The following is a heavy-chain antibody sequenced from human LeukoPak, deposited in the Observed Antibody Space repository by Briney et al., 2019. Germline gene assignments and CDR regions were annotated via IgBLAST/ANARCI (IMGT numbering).Heavy chain of an antibody. Sequence: ASVKVSCKASGGTFSTYGINWVRQAPGQGLEWMGYIIPIFGTTNYAQKFQGRVTITADKSTSTVHMELSSLRSEDTAMHYCARRGLDSARWPRFGYWGQGTLVTVSS. J-gene: IGHJ4*02. CDR1: GGTFSTYG. D-gene: IGHD5-24*01. CDR3: ARRGLDSARWPRFGY. CDR2: IIPIFGTT. V-gene: IGHV1-69*06.